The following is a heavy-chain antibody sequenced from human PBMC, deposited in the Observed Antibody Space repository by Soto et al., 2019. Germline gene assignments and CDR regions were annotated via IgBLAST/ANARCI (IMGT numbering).Heavy chain of an antibody. D-gene: IGHD3-10*01. CDR2: IWYDGSNK. Sequence: QVQLVESGGRVVQPGRSMRLSCAASGFTFSSYGMHWVRQAPGKGLEWVAVIWYDGSNKYYADSVKGRFTISRDNSKNTLYLQMNSLRAEDTAVYYCARPWFGELLPDYWGQGTLVTVSS. J-gene: IGHJ4*02. CDR1: GFTFSSYG. V-gene: IGHV3-33*01. CDR3: ARPWFGELLPDY.